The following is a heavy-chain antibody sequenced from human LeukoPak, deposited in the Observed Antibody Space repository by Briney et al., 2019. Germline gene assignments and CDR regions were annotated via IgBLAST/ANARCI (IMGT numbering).Heavy chain of an antibody. J-gene: IGHJ4*02. V-gene: IGHV3-64*01. Sequence: PGGSLRLSCAASGFTFRNYAMHWVRQAPGKGLEYVSAISSSDGSTYYANSVKGRFTISRDNSKNRLYLQMGSLRVEDMAVYYCAREERGLAIDYWGQGTLVTVSS. D-gene: IGHD3/OR15-3a*01. CDR3: AREERGLAIDY. CDR1: GFTFRNYA. CDR2: ISSSDGST.